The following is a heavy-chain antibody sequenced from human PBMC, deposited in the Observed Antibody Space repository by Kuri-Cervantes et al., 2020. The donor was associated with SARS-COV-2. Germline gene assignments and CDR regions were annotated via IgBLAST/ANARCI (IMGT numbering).Heavy chain of an antibody. CDR3: ARARLPPGDMDV. V-gene: IGHV1-8*02. J-gene: IGHJ6*02. CDR2: MNPNSGNT. CDR1: GGTFSSYA. Sequence: ASVKVSCKASGGTFSSYAINWVRQATGQGLEWMGWMNPNSGNTGYAQKFQGRVTMTRNTSISTAYMELSSLRSEDTAVYYCARARLPPGDMDVWGQGTTVTVSS. D-gene: IGHD2-21*01.